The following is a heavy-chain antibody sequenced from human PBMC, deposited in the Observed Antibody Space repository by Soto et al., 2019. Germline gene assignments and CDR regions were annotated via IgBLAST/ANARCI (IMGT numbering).Heavy chain of an antibody. CDR1: GFDFNTNW. Sequence: PGESLKISCRGSGFDFNTNWFGWVRQLPGRGLEWVGIMYPCESDTSLLPSLQGHLTLAADVTVSTAFLQWRSLKTSDSGMYFCPQLPRDSNKTSCYYAGHWGQGTPVTVS. D-gene: IGHD3-22*01. CDR2: MYPCESDT. V-gene: IGHV5-51*01. J-gene: IGHJ4*02. CDR3: PQLPRDSNKTSCYYAGH.